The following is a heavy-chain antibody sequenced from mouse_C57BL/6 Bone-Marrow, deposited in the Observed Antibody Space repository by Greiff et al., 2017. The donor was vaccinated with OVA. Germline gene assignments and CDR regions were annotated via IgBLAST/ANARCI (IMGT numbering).Heavy chain of an antibody. CDR3: ARLRLPYYFDY. CDR2: ISNLAYSI. J-gene: IGHJ2*01. D-gene: IGHD2-4*01. Sequence: EVKLVESGGGLVQPGGSLKLSCAASGFTFSDYGMAWVRQAPRKGPEWVAFISNLAYSIYYADTVTGRFTISRENAKNTLYLEMSSLRSEDTAMYYCARLRLPYYFDYWGQGTTLTVSS. V-gene: IGHV5-15*01. CDR1: GFTFSDYG.